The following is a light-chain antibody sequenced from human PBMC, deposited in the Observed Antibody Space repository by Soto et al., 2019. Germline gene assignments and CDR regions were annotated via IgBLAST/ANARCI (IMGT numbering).Light chain of an antibody. CDR3: CSYAGSYTVV. Sequence: QSALTQPASVSGSPGQSITISCTGTSSDVGAYYSVSWYQHHPGKAPKLIIYGVTNRPSGVSNRFSGSKSGNTASLTISGLQAEDEADYYCCSYAGSYTVVFGGGTKLTVL. CDR2: GVT. CDR1: SSDVGAYYS. J-gene: IGLJ2*01. V-gene: IGLV2-14*01.